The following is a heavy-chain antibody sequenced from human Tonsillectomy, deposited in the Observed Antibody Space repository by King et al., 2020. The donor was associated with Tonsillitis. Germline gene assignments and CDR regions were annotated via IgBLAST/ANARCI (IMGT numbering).Heavy chain of an antibody. Sequence: VQLVESGGGLVQPGGSLRLSCAASGFTVSSNYMSWVRQAPGKGLEWVSVIYSGGSTYYADSVKGRFTISRDNSKNTLYLQMNSLRAEDTAGYYCARGIVVVPAASGDAFDIWGQGTMVTVSS. D-gene: IGHD2-2*01. CDR3: ARGIVVVPAASGDAFDI. CDR1: GFTVSSNY. V-gene: IGHV3-66*01. J-gene: IGHJ3*02. CDR2: IYSGGST.